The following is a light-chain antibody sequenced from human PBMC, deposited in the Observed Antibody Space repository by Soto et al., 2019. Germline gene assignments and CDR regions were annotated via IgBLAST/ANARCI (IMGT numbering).Light chain of an antibody. Sequence: EIVLTQSPGTLSLSPGERATLSCRASQSVSSNYLAWYQQKPGQAPRALIFGASSRATGIPDRFSGSGSGTDFTLTISRLEPEDFAVYYCQHYDSSPYTFGQRTKLEIK. V-gene: IGKV3-20*01. CDR2: GAS. CDR1: QSVSSNY. J-gene: IGKJ2*01. CDR3: QHYDSSPYT.